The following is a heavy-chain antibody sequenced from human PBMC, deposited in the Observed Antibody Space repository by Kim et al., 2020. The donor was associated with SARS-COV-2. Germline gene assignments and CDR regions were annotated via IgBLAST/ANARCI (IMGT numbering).Heavy chain of an antibody. D-gene: IGHD6-13*01. Sequence: GGSLRLSCSASGFPFDGFSMHWVRQVPGRGLEWVSLISKDGRRTFYSDSVRGRFTISRDNSKNSLYLQMNGLTPEDTALYYCATEQFGTRWVSFDSWGQG. J-gene: IGHJ4*02. CDR1: GFPFDGFS. V-gene: IGHV3-43*01. CDR2: ISKDGRRT. CDR3: ATEQFGTRWVSFDS.